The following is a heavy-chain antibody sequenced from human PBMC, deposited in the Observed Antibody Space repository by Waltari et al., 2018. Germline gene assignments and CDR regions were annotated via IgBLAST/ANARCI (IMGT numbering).Heavy chain of an antibody. CDR2: INAGNGNT. J-gene: IGHJ4*02. D-gene: IGHD5-12*01. CDR1: GYTFTSYA. V-gene: IGHV1-3*01. Sequence: QVQLVQSGAEVKKPGASVKVSCKASGYTFTSYAMHWVRQAPGQRLEWMGWINAGNGNTKYSQKFQGRVTITRDTSASTAYMELSSLRSEDTAVYYCARTIGTGGYSGYDPTYYFDYWGQGTLVTVSS. CDR3: ARTIGTGGYSGYDPTYYFDY.